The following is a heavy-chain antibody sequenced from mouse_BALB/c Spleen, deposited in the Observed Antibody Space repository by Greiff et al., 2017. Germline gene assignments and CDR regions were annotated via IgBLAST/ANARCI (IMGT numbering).Heavy chain of an antibody. D-gene: IGHD2-14*01. CDR1: GYTFTSYW. J-gene: IGHJ3*01. CDR2: IDPSDSYT. V-gene: IGHV1S127*01. CDR3: TRNYRYDEGSWFAY. Sequence: QVQLQQPGAELVKPGASVKMSCKASGYTFTSYWMHWVKQRPGQGLEWIGVIDPSDSYTSYNQKFKGKATLTVDTSSSTAYMQLSSLTSEDSAVYYCTRNYRYDEGSWFAYWGQGTLVTVSA.